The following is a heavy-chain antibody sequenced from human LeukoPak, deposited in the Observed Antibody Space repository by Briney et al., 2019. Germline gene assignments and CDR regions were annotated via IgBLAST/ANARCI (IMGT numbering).Heavy chain of an antibody. V-gene: IGHV1-46*01. D-gene: IGHD3-16*01. Sequence: GASVKLSCKASGYNFSSYYIQWVRQDPGQGLEWMGLLNPSRGTTAYAPKFQGRVTMTRDTSSNTVYMELRGLRSDDTAIYYCARDATRGIGGSYDLDFWGQASLVTVSS. CDR1: GYNFSSYY. CDR3: ARDATRGIGGSYDLDF. CDR2: LNPSRGTT. J-gene: IGHJ4*02.